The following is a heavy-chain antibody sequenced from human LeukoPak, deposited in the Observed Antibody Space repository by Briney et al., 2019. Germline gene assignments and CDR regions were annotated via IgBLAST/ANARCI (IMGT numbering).Heavy chain of an antibody. CDR3: ARVGKVATIDY. CDR2: INSDGSST. V-gene: IGHV3-74*01. D-gene: IGHD5-12*01. J-gene: IGHJ4*02. CDR1: GFTFSSYW. Sequence: GGSLRLSCAASGFTFSSYWVHWVRQAPGKGLVWVSRINSDGSSTSYADSVKGRFTISRDNAKNTLYLQMNSLRAEDTAVYYCARVGKVATIDYWGQGTLVTVSS.